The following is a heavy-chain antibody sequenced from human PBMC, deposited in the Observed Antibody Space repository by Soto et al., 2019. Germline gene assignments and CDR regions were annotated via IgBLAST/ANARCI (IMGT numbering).Heavy chain of an antibody. CDR2: ISYDGSNK. CDR1: GLTFSSYA. CDR3: ARERERYFDF. V-gene: IGHV3-30-3*01. Sequence: QVQLVESGGGVAQPGRTLRLSCAASGLTFSSYAMHWVLQAPGKGLEWVAVISYDGSNKYYADSVKGRFTISRDNPKNTLYLQVDSLRAEDTAVYYCARERERYFDFWGRGTLVTVSS. J-gene: IGHJ2*01.